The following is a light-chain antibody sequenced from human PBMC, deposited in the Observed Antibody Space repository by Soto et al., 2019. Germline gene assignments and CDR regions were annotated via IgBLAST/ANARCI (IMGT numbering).Light chain of an antibody. CDR1: QSIISY. J-gene: IGKJ4*01. CDR3: QQSYTIQLS. Sequence: DIQMTQSPSSLSASVGHRVTITCRALQSIISYVNWYQQNPGKAPKLLIYAESSVQIGVPSRFSGSGSGTDFTLTINRLQPEDSATYNCQQSYTIQLSFGGGTKTEIK. CDR2: AES. V-gene: IGKV1-39*01.